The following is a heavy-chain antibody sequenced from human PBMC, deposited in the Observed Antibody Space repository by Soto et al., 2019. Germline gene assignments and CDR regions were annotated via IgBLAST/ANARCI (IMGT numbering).Heavy chain of an antibody. V-gene: IGHV3-7*01. CDR3: ARERGFSSSSNGMDV. CDR2: IKQDGSEK. CDR1: GFTFSSYW. D-gene: IGHD6-6*01. Sequence: PGGSLRLSCAAPGFTFSSYWMSWVRQAPGKGLEWVANIKQDGSEKYYVDSVKGRFTISRDNAKNSLYLQMNSLRAEDTAVYYCARERGFSSSSNGMDVWGQGTTVTAP. J-gene: IGHJ6*02.